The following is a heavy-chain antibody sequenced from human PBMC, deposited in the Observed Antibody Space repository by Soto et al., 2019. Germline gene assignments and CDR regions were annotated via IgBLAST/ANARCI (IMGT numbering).Heavy chain of an antibody. D-gene: IGHD3-10*01. V-gene: IGHV4-39*01. Sequence: QLQLQESGPGLVKPSETLSLTYTVSGGSISSSSYYWGWIRQPPGKGLEWIGSIYYSGSTYYNPSLKSRVTISVDTSKNQFSLKLSSVTAADTAVYYCARSYYGSGYYYMDVWGKGTTVTVSS. J-gene: IGHJ6*03. CDR1: GGSISSSSYY. CDR3: ARSYYGSGYYYMDV. CDR2: IYYSGST.